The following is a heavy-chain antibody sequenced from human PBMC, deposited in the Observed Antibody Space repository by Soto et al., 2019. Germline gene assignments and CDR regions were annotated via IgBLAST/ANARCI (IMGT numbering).Heavy chain of an antibody. CDR2: IYDSGST. Sequence: SETLSLTCTVSGGSISRSGYFWSWIRHHPGKGLEWIGYIYDSGSTYSNPSLKSRVSLSVDTSKNQFSLNLTSVTAADTAMYYCARSSRSYFDYWGQGTLVTVS. CDR1: GGSISRSGYF. V-gene: IGHV4-31*03. J-gene: IGHJ4*02. CDR3: ARSSRSYFDY.